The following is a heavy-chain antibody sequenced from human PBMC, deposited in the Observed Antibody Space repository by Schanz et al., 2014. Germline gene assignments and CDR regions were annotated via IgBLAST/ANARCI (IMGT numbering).Heavy chain of an antibody. CDR1: GFTFSSHW. J-gene: IGHJ3*02. Sequence: EVKLLESGGTLVRPGGSLRLSCAASGFTFSSHWMHWVRQDPGKGLVWVARINSVGSNTDYADSVTGRFTISRDNAKNTLYLQTNTLRAEDTAVYYCARKMKLGVYGGKGHDSLDIWGQGTMVTVSS. CDR3: ARKMKLGVYGGKGHDSLDI. V-gene: IGHV3-74*02. D-gene: IGHD4-17*01. CDR2: INSVGSNT.